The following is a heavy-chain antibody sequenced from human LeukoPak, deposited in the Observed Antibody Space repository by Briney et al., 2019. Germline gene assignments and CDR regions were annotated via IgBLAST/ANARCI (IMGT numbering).Heavy chain of an antibody. D-gene: IGHD1-26*01. Sequence: GGSLRLSCAASGFTFSSYAMSWVRQAPGKGLEWVSAIYSGGSTYYADSVKGRFTISRDNSKNTLYLQMNSLRAEDTAVYYCAREEAIVGATKGLDYWGQGTLVTVSS. CDR3: AREEAIVGATKGLDY. CDR1: GFTFSSYA. V-gene: IGHV3-66*01. J-gene: IGHJ4*02. CDR2: IYSGGST.